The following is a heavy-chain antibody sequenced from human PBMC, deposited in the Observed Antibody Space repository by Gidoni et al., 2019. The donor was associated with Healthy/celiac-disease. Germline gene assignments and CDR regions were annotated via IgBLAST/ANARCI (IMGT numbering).Heavy chain of an antibody. CDR1: GYTFTSYY. CDR3: ARDGSPITIFGVVINDYYYGMDV. D-gene: IGHD3-3*01. V-gene: IGHV1-46*01. CDR2: INPSGGST. J-gene: IGHJ6*02. Sequence: QVQLVQSGAEVKKPGASVKVSCKASGYTFTSYYMHWVRQAPGQGLEWMGIINPSGGSTSYEQKFQGRVTMTRDTSTSTVYMELSSLRSEDTAVYYCARDGSPITIFGVVINDYYYGMDVWGQGTTVTVSS.